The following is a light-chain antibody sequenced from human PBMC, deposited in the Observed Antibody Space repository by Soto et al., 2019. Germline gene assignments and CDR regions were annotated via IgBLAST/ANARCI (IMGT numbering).Light chain of an antibody. CDR2: GAS. CDR1: QSISTY. J-gene: IGKJ2*01. V-gene: IGKV1-39*01. Sequence: DIQMTQSPSSLSASVGDRVTITCRATQSISTYLNWYQQIPGKAPKLLIYGASSLQSGVPSRFSGSGSGTDFTLTISSLHPQDFAVYYCQQSYSTPPQYNFGQGTKVEIK. CDR3: QQSYSTPPQYN.